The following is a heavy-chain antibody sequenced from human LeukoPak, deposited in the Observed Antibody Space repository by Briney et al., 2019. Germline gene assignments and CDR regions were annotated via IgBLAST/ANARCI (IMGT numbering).Heavy chain of an antibody. CDR2: IIPIFGTA. CDR3: ARVTPPIHSDYYYYMDV. CDR1: GGTFSSYA. V-gene: IGHV1-69*13. D-gene: IGHD2-15*01. Sequence: SAKVSCKASGGTFSSYAISWVRQAPGQGLEWMGGIIPIFGTANYAQKFQGRVTITADESTSTAYMELSSLRSEDTAVYYCARVTPPIHSDYYYYMDVWGKGTTVTVSS. J-gene: IGHJ6*03.